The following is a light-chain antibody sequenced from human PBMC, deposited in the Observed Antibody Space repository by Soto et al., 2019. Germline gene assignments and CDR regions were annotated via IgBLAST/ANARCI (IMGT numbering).Light chain of an antibody. CDR1: TGTVTSAFY. Sequence: QAVVTQEPSLTVSPGGTVTLTCASSTGTVTSAFYPNWFQQKPGQAPRSLIYSTSNKQSWTPARFSGSLLGGKAALTLSGVQPEDEAYYYCLLYYGGPQGVFGGGTKLTVL. CDR2: STS. J-gene: IGLJ2*01. CDR3: LLYYGGPQGV. V-gene: IGLV7-43*01.